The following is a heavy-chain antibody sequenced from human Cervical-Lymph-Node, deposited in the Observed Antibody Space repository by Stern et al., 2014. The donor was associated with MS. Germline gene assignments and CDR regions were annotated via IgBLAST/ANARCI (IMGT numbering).Heavy chain of an antibody. CDR2: ISAYHGYT. J-gene: IGHJ5*02. D-gene: IGHD5-24*01. CDR3: ASGSLEGFDP. V-gene: IGHV1-18*01. CDR1: GYTFTSLG. Sequence: QEQLVQSGGEAQKPRASVKASCKASGYTFTSLGISCVRQAPGQWLEWMGWISAYHGYTTYAQKLQGRVTLTTDTSTSTAYMELRSLTSDDTAAYYCASGSLEGFDPWGQGTLVTVSS.